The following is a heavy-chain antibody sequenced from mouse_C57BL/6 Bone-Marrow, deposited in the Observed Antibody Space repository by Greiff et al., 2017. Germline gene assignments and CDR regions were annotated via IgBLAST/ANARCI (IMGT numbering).Heavy chain of an antibody. CDR3: AREWLSYAMDY. V-gene: IGHV1-54*01. CDR1: GYAFTNYL. CDR2: ITPGSCGT. Sequence: QVQLQQSGAELVRPGTSVKVSCKASGYAFTNYLIAWVQQRPGQGLEWIGVITPGSCGTNYNEKFKGKATLTADKSTSTAYMQLSSLTSEDSAFYFCAREWLSYAMDYWGQGTSVTVSS. J-gene: IGHJ4*01. D-gene: IGHD2-2*01.